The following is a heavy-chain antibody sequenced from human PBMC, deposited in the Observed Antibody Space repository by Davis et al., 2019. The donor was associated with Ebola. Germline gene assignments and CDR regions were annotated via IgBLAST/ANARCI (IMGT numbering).Heavy chain of an antibody. Sequence: AASVKVSCKASGYTFTSYAMHWVRQVPGQRLEWMGWINAGNGNTKYSQKFQGRVTITRDTSASTAYMELSSLRSEDTAVYYCARDRGMVQGVVITDYFDYWGQGTLVTVSS. CDR3: ARDRGMVQGVVITDYFDY. V-gene: IGHV1-3*01. J-gene: IGHJ4*02. CDR1: GYTFTSYA. CDR2: INAGNGNT. D-gene: IGHD3-10*01.